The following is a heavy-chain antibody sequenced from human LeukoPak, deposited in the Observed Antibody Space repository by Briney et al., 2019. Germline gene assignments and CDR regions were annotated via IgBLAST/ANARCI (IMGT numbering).Heavy chain of an antibody. CDR2: INHSGST. Sequence: SETLSLTCAVYGGSFSGYYWSWIRQPPGKGLEWIGEINHSGSTNYNPSLKSRVTISVDTSKNQFSLKLSSVTAADTAVYYCARIIQGGLDYWGQGTLVTVSS. V-gene: IGHV4-34*01. J-gene: IGHJ4*02. CDR1: GGSFSGYY. D-gene: IGHD1-26*01. CDR3: ARIIQGGLDY.